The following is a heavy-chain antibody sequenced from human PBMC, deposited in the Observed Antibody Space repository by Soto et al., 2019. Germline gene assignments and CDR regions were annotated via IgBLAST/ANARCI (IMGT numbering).Heavy chain of an antibody. CDR1: GGSISSGDYY. J-gene: IGHJ4*02. Sequence: QVQLQESGPGLVKPSQTLSLTCTVSGGSISSGDYYWTWIRQPPGKGLEWIGYMYYSGNSYYNPSPKSXXTXSXXTSKNQFSLKVTSVTAADTAVYYCARATDYGDYDHWGQGTLVTVSS. CDR2: MYYSGNS. D-gene: IGHD4-17*01. V-gene: IGHV4-30-4*01. CDR3: ARATDYGDYDH.